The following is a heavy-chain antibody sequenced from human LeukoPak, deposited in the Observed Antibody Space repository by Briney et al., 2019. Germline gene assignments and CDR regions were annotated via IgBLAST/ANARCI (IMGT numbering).Heavy chain of an antibody. J-gene: IGHJ4*02. CDR3: AREDALDY. CDR1: GFTVSTNF. V-gene: IGHV3-53*01. CDR2: INTGGST. Sequence: GGSLRLSCAASGFTVSTNFITWVRQAPGKGLEWVSVINTGGSTYYADSVKGRFTFSIYNSKNTVYLQMKSVRDEDTAVYYCAREDALDYWGQGMLVTASS. D-gene: IGHD2-8*01.